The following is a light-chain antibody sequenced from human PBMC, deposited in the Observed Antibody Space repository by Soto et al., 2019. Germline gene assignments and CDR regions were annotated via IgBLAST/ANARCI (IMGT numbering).Light chain of an antibody. V-gene: IGKV3-20*01. Sequence: ETGLTQSRGTRSWSPGGGGTLSCRASQSVGGSLAWYQQRPGQAPRLLVYHTSNRATGTPDRFSASGSGTDFSLTISRLESEDLAVYYCQQYESSPRTVGQGTKVDIK. CDR2: HTS. CDR1: QSVGGS. CDR3: QQYESSPRT. J-gene: IGKJ1*01.